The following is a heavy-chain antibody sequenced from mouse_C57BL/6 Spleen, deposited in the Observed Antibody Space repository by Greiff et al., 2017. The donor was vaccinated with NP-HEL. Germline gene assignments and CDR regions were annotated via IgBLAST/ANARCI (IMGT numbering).Heavy chain of an antibody. J-gene: IGHJ2*01. D-gene: IGHD1-1*01. CDR3: ARDPYYYGSSYFDY. CDR1: GYSFTSYY. Sequence: VQLQQSGPELVKPGASVKISCKASGYSFTSYYIHWVKQRPGQGLEWIGWIYPGSGNTKYNEKFKGKATLTADTSSSTAYMQLSSLTSEDSAVYYCARDPYYYGSSYFDYWGQGTTLTVSS. CDR2: IYPGSGNT. V-gene: IGHV1-66*01.